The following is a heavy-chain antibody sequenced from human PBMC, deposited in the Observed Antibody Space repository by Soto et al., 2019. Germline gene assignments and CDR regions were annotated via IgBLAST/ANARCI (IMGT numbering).Heavy chain of an antibody. CDR2: ISGSGGST. CDR1: GFTFSSYS. J-gene: IGHJ6*04. V-gene: IGHV3-23*01. CDR3: AKDQGLAAAGTTPSPEDV. Sequence: GGSLILSCAASGFTFSSYSMSWVRQAPGKGLEWVSAISGSGGSTYYADSVKGRFTISRDNSKNTLYLQMNSLRAEDTAVYYCAKDQGLAAAGTTPSPEDVWGKGTTVTVSS. D-gene: IGHD6-13*01.